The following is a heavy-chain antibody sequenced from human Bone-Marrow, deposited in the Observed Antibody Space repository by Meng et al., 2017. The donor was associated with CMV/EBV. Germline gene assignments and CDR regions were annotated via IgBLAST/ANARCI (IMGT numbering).Heavy chain of an antibody. D-gene: IGHD3-10*02. V-gene: IGHV3-7*01. Sequence: GESLKISCAASGFTFSSYWMSWVRQAPGKGLEWVANIKQDGGETYYVDSVKGRFTISRDNSKNTLYLQMNSLRAEDSAVYYCAKDMFRYYFDYWGQGTLVTASS. J-gene: IGHJ4*02. CDR1: GFTFSSYW. CDR2: IKQDGGET. CDR3: AKDMFRYYFDY.